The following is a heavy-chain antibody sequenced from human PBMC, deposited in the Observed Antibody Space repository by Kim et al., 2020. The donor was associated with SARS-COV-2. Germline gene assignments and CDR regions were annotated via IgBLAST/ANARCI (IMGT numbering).Heavy chain of an antibody. J-gene: IGHJ6*03. CDR1: GFSLSTSGMC. V-gene: IGHV2-70*11. CDR2: IDWDDDK. D-gene: IGHD1-7*01. Sequence: SGPTLVNPTQTLTLTCTFSGFSLSTSGMCVNWIRQPPGKALEWLARIDWDDDKYYNTSLKTRLTISKDTSKNQVVLTMTNMDPVDTATYYCARIRGTGTTRSQSYRYYVDVWGKGTTVTVSS. CDR3: ARIRGTGTTRSQSYRYYVDV.